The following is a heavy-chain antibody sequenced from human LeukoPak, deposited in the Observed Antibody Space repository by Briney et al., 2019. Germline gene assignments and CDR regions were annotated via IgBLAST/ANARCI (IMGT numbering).Heavy chain of an antibody. Sequence: GGSLRLSCAASGFTFSSYAMHWVRQAPGKGLEYVSAISSNGSSTYYANSVKGRFTISRDNSKNTLYLQMGSLRAEDMAVYYCARDGSSGSFLRYWGQGTLVTVSS. CDR3: ARDGSSGSFLRY. CDR2: ISSNGSST. D-gene: IGHD1-26*01. CDR1: GFTFSSYA. J-gene: IGHJ4*02. V-gene: IGHV3-64*01.